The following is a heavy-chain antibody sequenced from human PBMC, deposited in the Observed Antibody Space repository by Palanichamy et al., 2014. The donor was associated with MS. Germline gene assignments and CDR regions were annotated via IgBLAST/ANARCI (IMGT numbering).Heavy chain of an antibody. V-gene: IGHV6-1*01. D-gene: IGHD1-7*01. CDR1: GDSILSSGVA. Sequence: QVHLQQSGPGLVKPAQTLSLICAISGDSILSSGVAWNWVRQSPSRGLEWLGRTDYRSRWYYDYAVSVKSRIIINPDTSKNQFSLQLNSVTPDDAAVYFCARGKNSAFDVWGQGTVVTVSS. CDR3: ARGKNSAFDV. CDR2: TDYRSRWYY. J-gene: IGHJ3*01.